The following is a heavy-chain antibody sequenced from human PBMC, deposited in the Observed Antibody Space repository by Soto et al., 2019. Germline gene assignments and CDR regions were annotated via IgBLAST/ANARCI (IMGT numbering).Heavy chain of an antibody. V-gene: IGHV5-51*01. D-gene: IGHD2-2*01. CDR2: ICPGDSDI. J-gene: IGHJ3*02. CDR1: GYSFTSYW. Sequence: GESLKISCQGSGYSFTSYWIGWVRQMPGKGLELMAIICPGDSDIRYSPSFQGQVTISAYKSIITAYLQWSSLKASDTAMYYCARPRYCSSTSCIDAFHXWGQRTMVAAS. CDR3: ARPRYCSSTSCIDAFHX.